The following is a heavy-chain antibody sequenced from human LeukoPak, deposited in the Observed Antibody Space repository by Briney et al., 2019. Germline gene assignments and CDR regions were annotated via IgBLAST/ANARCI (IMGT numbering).Heavy chain of an antibody. CDR1: GFTFSRYS. V-gene: IGHV3-48*04. Sequence: GGSLRLSCVASGFTFSRYSMNWVRQAPGKGLEWVSYIISSSSTIYYADSVKGRSTLFRDNAKNSLYLQMNSLRAEDTALYYCAKLPMGELSSYFDYWGQGTLVTVSS. D-gene: IGHD3-16*02. J-gene: IGHJ4*02. CDR3: AKLPMGELSSYFDY. CDR2: IISSSSTI.